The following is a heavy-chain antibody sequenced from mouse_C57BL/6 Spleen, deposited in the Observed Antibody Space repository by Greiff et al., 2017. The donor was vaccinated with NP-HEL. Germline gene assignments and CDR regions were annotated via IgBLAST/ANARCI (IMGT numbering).Heavy chain of an antibody. V-gene: IGHV5-17*01. D-gene: IGHD1-1*01. J-gene: IGHJ1*03. CDR1: GFTFSDYG. Sequence: DVKLVESGGGLVKPGGSLKLSCAASGFTFSDYGMHWVRQAPEKGLEWVAYISSGSSTIYYADTVKGRFTISRDNAKNTLFLQMTSLRSEDTAMYYCARGHYGSSYVYWYFDVWGTGTTVTVSS. CDR2: ISSGSSTI. CDR3: ARGHYGSSYVYWYFDV.